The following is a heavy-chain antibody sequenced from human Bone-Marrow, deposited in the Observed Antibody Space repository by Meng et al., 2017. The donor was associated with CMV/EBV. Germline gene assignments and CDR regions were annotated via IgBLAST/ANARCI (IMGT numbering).Heavy chain of an antibody. CDR3: ARGVSQYVEKSSFDF. Sequence: SVKVSCKASGGTFNTYIMSWVRQAPGQGLEWMGGLIPVYATAGYAQQFEGRVTITTDQSTSTAYMELRSLSPDDTGVYYCARGVSQYVEKSSFDFWGQGTLVTVSS. D-gene: IGHD2/OR15-2a*01. CDR1: GGTFNTYI. V-gene: IGHV1-69*05. CDR2: LIPVYATA. J-gene: IGHJ4*02.